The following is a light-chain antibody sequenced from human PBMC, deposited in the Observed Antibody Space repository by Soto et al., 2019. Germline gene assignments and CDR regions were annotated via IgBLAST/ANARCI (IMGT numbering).Light chain of an antibody. J-gene: IGKJ3*01. CDR2: AAS. CDR3: QQFNSYTRT. Sequence: IQLTQSPSSLSSSFGDRVTISCRASQGISDDLAWYQQKPGKAPKLLIYAASTLQSGVPSRFSGSGSGTDVTLTISSLKNEDCATYYCQQFNSYTRTFGPGTKVDIK. CDR1: QGISDD. V-gene: IGKV1-9*01.